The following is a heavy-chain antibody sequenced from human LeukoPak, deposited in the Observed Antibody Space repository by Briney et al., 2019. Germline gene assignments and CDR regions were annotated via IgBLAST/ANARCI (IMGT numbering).Heavy chain of an antibody. J-gene: IGHJ4*02. D-gene: IGHD3-10*01. Sequence: GWSLRLSCAASGFTLSAYAMSWVRRAPGEGLEWGSAISGSGGDTYCAHCVKGGFTISRDNSKNTLYLQLNSLRAEDTAVYYCAKDGGSYRGSFDSWGQETRVSVSS. V-gene: IGHV3-23*01. CDR3: AKDGGSYRGSFDS. CDR1: GFTLSAYA. CDR2: ISGSGGDT.